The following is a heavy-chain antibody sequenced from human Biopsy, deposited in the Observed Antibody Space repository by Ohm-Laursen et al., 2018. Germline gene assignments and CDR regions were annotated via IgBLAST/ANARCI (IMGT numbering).Heavy chain of an antibody. CDR3: ARTPRDSFWSGSYKRGLWFDP. CDR2: VYNGGIT. V-gene: IGHV4-59*01. J-gene: IGHJ5*02. CDR1: GGSIISYY. D-gene: IGHD3-3*01. Sequence: PGTLSLTCSVSGGSIISYYWTWIRQPSGKGLEWIGHVYNGGITNYNPSLKSRVTISKDTSKNQFSLQVNSVTAADTAVYYCARTPRDSFWSGSYKRGLWFDPWGQGTLVIVAS.